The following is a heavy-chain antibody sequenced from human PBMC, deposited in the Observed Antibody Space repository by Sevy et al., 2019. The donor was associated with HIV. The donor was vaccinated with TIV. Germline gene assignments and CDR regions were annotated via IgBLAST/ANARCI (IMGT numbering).Heavy chain of an antibody. CDR3: AKDVY. CDR2: IKEDGSEK. CDR1: GFTFSTHW. V-gene: IGHV3-7*03. J-gene: IGHJ4*02. Sequence: GGSLRLSCAASGFTFSTHWMSWVRQAPGKGLGGVANIKEDGSEKYYVDSVKGRFTISRDNAKNSLFLQMNSLRAEDTAVYYCAKDVYWGQGTLVTVSS.